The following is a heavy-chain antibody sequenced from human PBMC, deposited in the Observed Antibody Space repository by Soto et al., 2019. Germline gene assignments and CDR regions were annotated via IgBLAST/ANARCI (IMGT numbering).Heavy chain of an antibody. V-gene: IGHV3-48*02. CDR2: ITSSSDTM. D-gene: IGHD3-3*01. CDR1: GFLFSIYT. Sequence: EVQLVESGGGLVQPGGSLRLSCEASGFLFSIYTMNWVRQAPGKGLEWVAYITSSSDTMYYADSVKGRFTVSRDNGKNAVYLQMNSLRDDDTAVYYCARHYTTSRVGAWFDPWGQGPLVTVSS. J-gene: IGHJ5*02. CDR3: ARHYTTSRVGAWFDP.